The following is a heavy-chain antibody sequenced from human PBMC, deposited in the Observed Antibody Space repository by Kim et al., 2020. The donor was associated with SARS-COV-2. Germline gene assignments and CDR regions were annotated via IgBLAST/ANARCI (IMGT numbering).Heavy chain of an antibody. CDR2: ISWNSHKI. Sequence: GGSLRLSCAASGFTFDDHPMHWVRQAPGKGLEWVSGISWNSHKIDYADSVKGRFTISRDNANSSLFLHMSSLRSEDTAVYYCAKDKTSAGTLDYWGQGTQVTVSS. D-gene: IGHD6-19*01. V-gene: IGHV3-9*01. CDR3: AKDKTSAGTLDY. CDR1: GFTFDDHP. J-gene: IGHJ4*02.